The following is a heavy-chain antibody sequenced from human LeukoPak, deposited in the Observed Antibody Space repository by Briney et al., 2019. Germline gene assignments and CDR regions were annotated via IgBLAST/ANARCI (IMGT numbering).Heavy chain of an antibody. CDR3: ARDVTVTDLGDY. CDR1: GFTFSSYA. D-gene: IGHD4-17*01. Sequence: GRSLRLSCAASGFTFSSYAMHWVRQAPGKGLEWVAVISYDGSNKYYADSVKGRFTISRDNSKNTLYLQMNSLRAEDTAVYYCARDVTVTDLGDYWGQGTLVTVSS. CDR2: ISYDGSNK. J-gene: IGHJ4*02. V-gene: IGHV3-30-3*01.